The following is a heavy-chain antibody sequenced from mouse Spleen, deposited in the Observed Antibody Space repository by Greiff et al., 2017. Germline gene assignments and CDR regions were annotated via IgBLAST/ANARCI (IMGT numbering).Heavy chain of an antibody. CDR1: GYTFTDYY. CDR3: ARGEGPEIGFAY. V-gene: IGHV1-76*01. CDR2: IYPGSGNT. Sequence: QVQLQQSGAELVRPGASVKLSCKASGYTFTDYYINWVKQRPGQGLEWIARIYPGSGNTYYNEKFKGKATLTAEKSSSTAYMQLSSLTSEDSAVYFCARGEGPEIGFAYWGQGTLVTVSA. J-gene: IGHJ3*01.